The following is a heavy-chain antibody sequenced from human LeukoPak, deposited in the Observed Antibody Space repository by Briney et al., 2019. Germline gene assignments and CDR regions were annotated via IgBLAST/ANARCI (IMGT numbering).Heavy chain of an antibody. J-gene: IGHJ3*01. CDR1: GFTFSSCE. CDR3: ARHDCHSNSDAFDV. CDR2: ISSSGGII. Sequence: GGSLRLSCAASGFTFSSCELSWVRQAPAKGLEWVSYISSSGGIIYYADSVKGRLTISRDSAKNSLYLQMNSLRAEDTAVYYCARHDCHSNSDAFDVWGQGTMVTVSS. D-gene: IGHD2/OR15-2a*01. V-gene: IGHV3-48*03.